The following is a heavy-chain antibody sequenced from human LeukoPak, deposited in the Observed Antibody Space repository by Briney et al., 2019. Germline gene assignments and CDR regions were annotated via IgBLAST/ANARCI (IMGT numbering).Heavy chain of an antibody. CDR2: IKQDGSEK. D-gene: IGHD1-26*01. V-gene: IGHV3-7*01. J-gene: IGHJ4*02. CDR3: ARGGSYYFY. Sequence: GGSLRLSCAASGLTFSSYWMSWVRQAPGKGLEWVANIKQDGSEKYYVDSVKGRFTISRDNAKNSLYLQMNSLRAEDTAVYYCARGGSYYFYWGQGTLVTVSS. CDR1: GLTFSSYW.